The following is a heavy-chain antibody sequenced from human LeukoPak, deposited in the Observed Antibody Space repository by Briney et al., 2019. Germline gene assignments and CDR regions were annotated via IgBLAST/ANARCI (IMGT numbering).Heavy chain of an antibody. D-gene: IGHD1-14*01. CDR1: GYTFTNYG. V-gene: IGHV1-18*01. CDR2: ISAYNGDT. J-gene: IGHJ4*02. CDR3: ARDNQGELDH. Sequence: ASVKVSCKASGYTFTNYGISWVRQAPGQGLEWMGWISAYNGDTDYAQKLQGRVTMTTDTSTSTAYMELRSLSSDDTAVYYCARDNQGELDHWGQGTLVTVSS.